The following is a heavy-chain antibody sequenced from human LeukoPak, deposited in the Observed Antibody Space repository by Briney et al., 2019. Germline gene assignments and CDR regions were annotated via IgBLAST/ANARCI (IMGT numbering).Heavy chain of an antibody. CDR2: ISAYNGNT. CDR3: ARAYDFWSGYFDY. D-gene: IGHD3-3*01. V-gene: IGHV1-18*01. CDR1: GYTFTSCG. J-gene: IGHJ4*02. Sequence: ASVKVSCKASGYTFTSCGINWVRQAPGQGLEWMGWISAYNGNTNYAQKLRGRVTMTTDTSTSTAYMELRSLRSEDTAVYYCARAYDFWSGYFDYWGQGTLVTVSS.